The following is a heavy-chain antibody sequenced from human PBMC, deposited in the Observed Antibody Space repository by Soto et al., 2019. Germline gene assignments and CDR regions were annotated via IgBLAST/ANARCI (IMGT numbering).Heavy chain of an antibody. J-gene: IGHJ4*02. CDR1: GFSLSNARMG. CDR2: IFSSDEK. D-gene: IGHD1-7*01. V-gene: IGHV2-26*01. Sequence: GSGPTLVNPTQTLTLTCTFSGFSLSNARMGVSWIRQPPGKALEWLAHIFSSDEKSYSTSLKSRLTISKDTSKSQVVLTMTNMDPVDTATYYCARIRITGTTYYFDYWGQGTLVTVSS. CDR3: ARIRITGTTYYFDY.